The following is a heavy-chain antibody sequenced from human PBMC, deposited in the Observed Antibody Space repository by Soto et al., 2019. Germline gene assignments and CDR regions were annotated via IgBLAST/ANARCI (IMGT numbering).Heavy chain of an antibody. D-gene: IGHD6-19*01. Sequence: PSETLSLTCAVYGGSFSGYYWSWIRQPPGKGLEWIGEINHSGSTNYNPSLKSRVTISVDTSKNQFSLKLSSVTAADTAVYYCASLAVAKIRWFDPWGQGTLVNVS. CDR3: ASLAVAKIRWFDP. V-gene: IGHV4-34*01. CDR2: INHSGST. J-gene: IGHJ5*02. CDR1: GGSFSGYY.